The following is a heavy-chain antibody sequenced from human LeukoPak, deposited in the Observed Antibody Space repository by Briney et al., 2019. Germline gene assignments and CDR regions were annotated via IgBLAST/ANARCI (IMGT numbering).Heavy chain of an antibody. J-gene: IGHJ5*02. CDR3: AKGYSYQKVGFDP. CDR1: GYTFASYD. CDR2: MNPNSGNT. V-gene: IGHV1-8*01. D-gene: IGHD5-18*01. Sequence: GASVKVSCKASGYTFASYDINWVRQATGQGLEWMGWMNPNSGNTGYAQKFQGRVTMTRNTSISTAYMELSSLRSEDTAVYYCAKGYSYQKVGFDPWGQGTLVTVSS.